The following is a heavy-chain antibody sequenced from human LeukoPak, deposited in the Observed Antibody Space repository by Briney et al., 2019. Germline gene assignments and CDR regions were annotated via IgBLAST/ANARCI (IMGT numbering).Heavy chain of an antibody. J-gene: IGHJ4*02. CDR1: GYTFTSYY. V-gene: IGHV1-46*01. CDR3: ARDRSEGGMVRGVLYYFDY. D-gene: IGHD3-10*01. Sequence: ASVKVSCKASGYTFTSYYMHWVRQAPGQGLEWMGIISPSGGSTSYAQKFQGRVTMTRDTSTSTVYMELSSLRSEDTAVYYCARDRSEGGMVRGVLYYFDYWGQGTLVTVSS. CDR2: ISPSGGST.